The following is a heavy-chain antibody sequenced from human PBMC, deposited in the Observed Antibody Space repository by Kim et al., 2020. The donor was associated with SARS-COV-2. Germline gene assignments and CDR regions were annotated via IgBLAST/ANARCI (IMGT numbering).Heavy chain of an antibody. Sequence: SETLSLTCTVSGGSISSSSYYWGWIRQPPGKGLEWIGSIYYSGSTYYNPSLKSRVTISVDTSKNQFSLKLSSVTAADTAVYYCAARTTVRYNWFDPWGQGTLVTVSS. V-gene: IGHV4-39*01. CDR3: AARTTVRYNWFDP. D-gene: IGHD4-4*01. CDR2: IYYSGST. CDR1: GGSISSSSYY. J-gene: IGHJ5*02.